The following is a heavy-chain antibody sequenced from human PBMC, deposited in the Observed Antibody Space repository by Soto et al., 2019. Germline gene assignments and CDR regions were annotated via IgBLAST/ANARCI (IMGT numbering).Heavy chain of an antibody. CDR3: AREPTTAMEGYYFDY. CDR1: GGSVSSGSYY. J-gene: IGHJ4*02. CDR2: IYYSGST. Sequence: SETLSLTCTVSGGSVSSGSYYWSWIRQPPGKGLEWIGYIYYSGSTNYNPSLKSRVTISVDTSKSQFSLKLSSVTAADTAVYYCAREPTTAMEGYYFDYWGRGTLVTVSS. V-gene: IGHV4-61*01. D-gene: IGHD5-18*01.